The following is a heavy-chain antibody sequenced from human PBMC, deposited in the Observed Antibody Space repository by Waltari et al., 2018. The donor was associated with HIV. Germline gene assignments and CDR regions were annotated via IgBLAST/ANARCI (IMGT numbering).Heavy chain of an antibody. J-gene: IGHJ5*02. Sequence: QVQLQESGPGLVKPSQTLSLTCTVSGGSISSGSYYWSWIRQPAGKGLEWIGRIYTSGSTNYNPSLKSRVTISVDTSKNQFSLKLSSVTAADTAVYYCAREGGYCSGGSCYPRFVWFDPWGQGTLVTVSS. CDR3: AREGGYCSGGSCYPRFVWFDP. D-gene: IGHD2-15*01. V-gene: IGHV4-61*02. CDR1: GGSISSGSYY. CDR2: IYTSGST.